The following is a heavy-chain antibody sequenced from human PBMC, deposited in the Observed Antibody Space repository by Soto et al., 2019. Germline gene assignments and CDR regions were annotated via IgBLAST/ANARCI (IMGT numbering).Heavy chain of an antibody. D-gene: IGHD3-22*01. CDR2: IYPGDSDT. CDR1: GYSFTSYW. J-gene: IGHJ6*02. V-gene: IGHV5-51*01. Sequence: PGESLKISCKGSGYSFTSYWIGWVRQMPGKGLEWMGIIYPGDSDTRYSPSFQGQVTISAGKSISTAYLQWSSLKASDTAMYYCARGGYYYDSSGYPPYADYYYYYGMDVWGQGTTVTVSS. CDR3: ARGGYYYDSSGYPPYADYYYYYGMDV.